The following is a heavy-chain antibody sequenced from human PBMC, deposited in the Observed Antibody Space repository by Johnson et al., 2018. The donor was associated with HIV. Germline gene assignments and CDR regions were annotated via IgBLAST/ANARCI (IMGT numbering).Heavy chain of an antibody. D-gene: IGHD3-22*01. CDR1: GFTFSSYA. Sequence: QVQLVESGGGVVQPGRSLRLSCAASGFTFSSYAMHWVRQAPGKGLEWVAVISYDGSNKYYVDSVKGRFTISRDNSKNTLYLQMNSLRAEDTAVYYCAKGVTMINSLDAFDIWGQGTMVTVSS. CDR2: ISYDGSNK. V-gene: IGHV3-30*04. CDR3: AKGVTMINSLDAFDI. J-gene: IGHJ3*02.